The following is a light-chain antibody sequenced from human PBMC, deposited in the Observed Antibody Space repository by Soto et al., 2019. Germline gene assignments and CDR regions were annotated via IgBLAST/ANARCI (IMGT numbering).Light chain of an antibody. V-gene: IGLV2-14*03. J-gene: IGLJ1*01. CDR2: EVS. Sequence: QSVLTRPASVSGSPGQSITISCTGTSGDVGGFNYVSWYQQHPGKAPKLMIYEVSNRPSGVSNRFSGSKSGNTASLTISGLQAEDEADYYCSSYTSSSSIYVFGTGTKVTVL. CDR3: SSYTSSSSIYV. CDR1: SGDVGGFNY.